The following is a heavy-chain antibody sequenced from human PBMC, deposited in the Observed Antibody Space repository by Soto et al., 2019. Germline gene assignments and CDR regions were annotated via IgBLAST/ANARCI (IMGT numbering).Heavy chain of an antibody. J-gene: IGHJ4*02. Sequence: QPGGSLRLSCAASGFTFSSYGMHWVRQAPGKGLEWVAVISYDGSNKYYADSVKGRFTISRDNSKNTLYLQMNSLRAEDTAVYYCAKGDSRWLQAYAFDYWGQGTLVTVSS. D-gene: IGHD5-12*01. V-gene: IGHV3-30*18. CDR1: GFTFSSYG. CDR3: AKGDSRWLQAYAFDY. CDR2: ISYDGSNK.